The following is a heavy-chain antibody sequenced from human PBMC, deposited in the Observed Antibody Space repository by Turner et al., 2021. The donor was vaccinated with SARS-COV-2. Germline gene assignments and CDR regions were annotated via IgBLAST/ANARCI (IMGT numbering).Heavy chain of an antibody. V-gene: IGHV4-39*01. J-gene: IGHJ2*01. CDR3: ATLVARQLVKAGWYFDL. CDR1: GGSISSSSYY. Sequence: QLQLQESGPGLVKPSETLSLTCTVSGGSISSSSYYWGWIRQPPGKGLEWIGSIYYCGSTYHDPSLKSRVTISVDTSKNQFSLKLSSVTAADTAVYYCATLVARQLVKAGWYFDLWGRGTLVTVSS. CDR2: IYYCGST. D-gene: IGHD6-13*01.